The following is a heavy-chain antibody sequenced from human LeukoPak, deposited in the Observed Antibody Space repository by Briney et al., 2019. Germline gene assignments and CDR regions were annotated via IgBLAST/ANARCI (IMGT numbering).Heavy chain of an antibody. CDR3: AKDHFFYSSSSNYFDY. CDR1: GFTFSTFG. J-gene: IGHJ4*02. Sequence: GGSLRLSCAASGFAASGFTFSTFGMPWVRQAPGKGLEWVAFIRYDGSNKYYADSVKGRFTISRDNSKNTLYLQMNSLRAEDTAVYYCAKDHFFYSSSSNYFDYWGQGTLVTVSS. V-gene: IGHV3-30*02. CDR2: IRYDGSNK. D-gene: IGHD6-6*01.